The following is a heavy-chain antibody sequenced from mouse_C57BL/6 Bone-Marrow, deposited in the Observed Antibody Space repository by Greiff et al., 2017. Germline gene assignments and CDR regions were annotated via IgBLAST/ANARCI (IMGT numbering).Heavy chain of an antibody. V-gene: IGHV1-64*01. CDR1: GYTFTSYW. Sequence: QVQLKQPGAELVKPGASVKLSCKASGYTFTSYWMHWVKQRPGQGLEWIGMIHPNSGSTNYNEKFKSKATLTVDKSSSTAYMQLSSLTSEDSAVYYCARDYDYDPFAYWGQGTLVTVSA. CDR3: ARDYDYDPFAY. J-gene: IGHJ3*01. CDR2: IHPNSGST. D-gene: IGHD2-4*01.